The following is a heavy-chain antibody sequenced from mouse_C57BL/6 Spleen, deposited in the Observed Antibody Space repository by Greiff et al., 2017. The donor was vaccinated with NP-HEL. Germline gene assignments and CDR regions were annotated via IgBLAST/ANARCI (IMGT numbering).Heavy chain of an antibody. Sequence: EVQLQQSGPELVKPGASVKISCKASGYTFTDYYMNWVKQSHGKSLEWIGDINPNNGGTSYNQKFKGKATLTVDKSSSTAYMELRSLTSEDSAVYYCARFYYDYDVSFDYWGQGTTLTVSS. CDR1: GYTFTDYY. D-gene: IGHD2-4*01. J-gene: IGHJ2*01. CDR2: INPNNGGT. CDR3: ARFYYDYDVSFDY. V-gene: IGHV1-26*01.